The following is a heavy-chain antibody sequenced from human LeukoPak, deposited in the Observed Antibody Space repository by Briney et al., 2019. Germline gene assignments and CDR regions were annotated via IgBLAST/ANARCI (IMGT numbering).Heavy chain of an antibody. V-gene: IGHV3-30*02. CDR2: IRYDGSNK. Sequence: SGGSLRLSCAVSGFTFSSYGMHWVRQAPGKGLEWVAFIRYDGSNKYYADSVKGRFTISRDSSKNTLYLQMNSLRAEDTAVYYCAKGRVCSGGSCYSKGPQTYYYYGMDVWGQGTTVTVSS. CDR1: GFTFSSYG. D-gene: IGHD2-15*01. J-gene: IGHJ6*02. CDR3: AKGRVCSGGSCYSKGPQTYYYYGMDV.